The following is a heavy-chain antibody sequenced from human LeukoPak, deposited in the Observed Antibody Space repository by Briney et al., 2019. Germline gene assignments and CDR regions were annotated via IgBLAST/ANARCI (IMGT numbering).Heavy chain of an antibody. J-gene: IGHJ4*02. D-gene: IGHD3-3*01. CDR2: IKQDGSEK. Sequence: GGSLRLSCAASGFTFSTYLMSWVRQAPGKGLEWVANIKQDGSEKYYVDSVKGRFTISRDNAKNSLYLQMNSLRAEDTAVYYYAREGYDFWSGYSFYFDYWGQGTLVTVSS. CDR3: AREGYDFWSGYSFYFDY. CDR1: GFTFSTYL. V-gene: IGHV3-7*01.